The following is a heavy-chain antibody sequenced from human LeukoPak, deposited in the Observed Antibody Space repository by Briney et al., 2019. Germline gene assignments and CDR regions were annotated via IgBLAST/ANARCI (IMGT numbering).Heavy chain of an antibody. CDR1: GFTFNDYA. J-gene: IGHJ4*02. D-gene: IGHD6-19*01. CDR2: ISWNSGSI. CDR3: AKADTIAVAGTIDD. Sequence: GGSLSLSCAASGFTFNDYAMRWVRQAPGKGLEWVSGISWNSGSIGYADSVKGRFTISRDNAKNSLYLRMNSLRAEDMALYYCAKADTIAVAGTIDDWGQGTLVTVSS. V-gene: IGHV3-9*03.